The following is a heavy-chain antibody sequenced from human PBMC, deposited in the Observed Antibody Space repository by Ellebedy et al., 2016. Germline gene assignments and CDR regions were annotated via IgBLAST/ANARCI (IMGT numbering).Heavy chain of an antibody. CDR2: MWANGNNK. D-gene: IGHD1-26*01. CDR1: GFTFSSYA. V-gene: IGHV3-33*08. CDR3: ARDDDTTSRYSRFHH. J-gene: IGHJ1*01. Sequence: GGSLRLSCSASGFTFSSYAMHWVRQAPGKGLEWVAVMWANGNNKNYADSVKSRFTVSRDTSKNTVYLQMNSLRAEDTAVYFCARDDDTTSRYSRFHHWGQGTQVTVSS.